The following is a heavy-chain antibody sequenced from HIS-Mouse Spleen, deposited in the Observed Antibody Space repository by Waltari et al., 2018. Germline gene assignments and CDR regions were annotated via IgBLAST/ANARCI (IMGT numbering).Heavy chain of an antibody. CDR1: GRSISSSSYY. Sequence: QLQPQESGPGLVKPSETLSLTCTVSGRSISSSSYYWGWIRQPPGKGLEWIGSIYYSGSTYYNPSLKSRVTISVDTSKNQFSLKLSSVTAADTAVYYCAREIPYSSSWYDWYFDLWGRGTLVTVSS. CDR3: AREIPYSSSWYDWYFDL. J-gene: IGHJ2*01. D-gene: IGHD6-13*01. CDR2: IYYSGST. V-gene: IGHV4-39*07.